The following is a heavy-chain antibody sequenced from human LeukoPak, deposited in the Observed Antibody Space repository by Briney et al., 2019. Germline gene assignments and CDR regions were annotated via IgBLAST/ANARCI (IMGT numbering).Heavy chain of an antibody. CDR2: IWYDGSNK. CDR3: ARDLGGSVILWFGGYGMDV. D-gene: IGHD3-10*01. CDR1: GFTFSSYG. J-gene: IGHJ6*02. Sequence: GGSLRLSCAASGFTFSSYGMHWVRQAPGKGLERVAVIWYDGSNKYYADSVKGRFTIPRDNSKNTLYLQMNSLRAEDTAVYYCARDLGGSVILWFGGYGMDVWGQGTTVTVSS. V-gene: IGHV3-33*08.